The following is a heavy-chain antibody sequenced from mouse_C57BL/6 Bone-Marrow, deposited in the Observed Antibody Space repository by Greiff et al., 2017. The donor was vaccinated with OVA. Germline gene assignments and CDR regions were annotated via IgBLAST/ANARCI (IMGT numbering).Heavy chain of an antibody. CDR3: ARDGYYGKDY. D-gene: IGHD1-1*01. J-gene: IGHJ2*01. Sequence: EVKVEESGPGLVKPSQSLSLTCSVTGYSITSGYYWNWIRQFPGNKLEWMGYISYDGSNNYNPSLKNRISITRDTSKKQFFLKLNSVTTEDTATYYCARDGYYGKDYWGQGTTLTVSS. V-gene: IGHV3-6*01. CDR1: GYSITSGYY. CDR2: ISYDGSN.